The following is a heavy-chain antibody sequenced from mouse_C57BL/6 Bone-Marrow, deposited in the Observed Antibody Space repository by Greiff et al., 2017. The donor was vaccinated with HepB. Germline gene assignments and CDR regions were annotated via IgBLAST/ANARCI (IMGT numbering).Heavy chain of an antibody. V-gene: IGHV5-6*01. CDR2: ISSGGSYT. J-gene: IGHJ2*01. CDR3: ARHRVYYYGRGYYFDY. Sequence: EVQVVESGGDLVKPGGSLKLSCAASGFTFSSYGMSWVRQTPDKRLEWVATISSGGSYTYYPDSVKGRFTISRDNAKNTLYLQMSSLKSEDTAMYYCARHRVYYYGRGYYFDYWGQGTTLTVSS. CDR1: GFTFSSYG. D-gene: IGHD1-1*01.